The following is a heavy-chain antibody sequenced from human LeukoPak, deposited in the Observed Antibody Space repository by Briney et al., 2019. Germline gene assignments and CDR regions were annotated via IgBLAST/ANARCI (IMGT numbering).Heavy chain of an antibody. J-gene: IGHJ4*02. D-gene: IGHD1-26*01. Sequence: PGGSLRLSCAASGFTFSSYAMSWVRQAPGKGLEWVSAISGSGGSTYYADSVKGRFTISRDNSKNTLYLQMNSLRAEDTAVYYCAKVRRYSGSYYWFDYWGQGTLVTVSS. V-gene: IGHV3-23*01. CDR2: ISGSGGST. CDR3: AKVRRYSGSYYWFDY. CDR1: GFTFSSYA.